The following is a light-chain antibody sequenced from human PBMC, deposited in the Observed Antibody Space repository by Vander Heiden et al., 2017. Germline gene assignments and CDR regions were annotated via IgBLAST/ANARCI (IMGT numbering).Light chain of an antibody. CDR1: QSISSD. CDR2: AAS. Sequence: DIQMTHSPSSSSASVGDRVTITCRASQSISSDLNWYQQKPGKATKIMIYAASSLQSGVTARFSGSGSGTDFTLTISSLQTEDFATYYCQQSYSTPITFGQGKRLEIK. V-gene: IGKV1-39*01. CDR3: QQSYSTPIT. J-gene: IGKJ5*01.